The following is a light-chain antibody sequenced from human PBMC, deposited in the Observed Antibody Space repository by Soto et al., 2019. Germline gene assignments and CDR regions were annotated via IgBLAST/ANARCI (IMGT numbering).Light chain of an antibody. CDR2: KAS. V-gene: IGKV1-5*03. CDR3: QQYNSFSVYT. CDR1: QSISSW. Sequence: DIQMTQSPSTLSASVGDRVTITCRASQSISSWLAWYQQKPGKAPKLLIYKASSLESGVPSRFSGSGSGTAFTLTISSLQPDDFSSYYCQQYNSFSVYTFGQGTKLEIK. J-gene: IGKJ2*01.